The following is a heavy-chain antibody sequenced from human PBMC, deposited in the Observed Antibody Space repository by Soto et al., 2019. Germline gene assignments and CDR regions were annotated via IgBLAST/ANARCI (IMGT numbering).Heavy chain of an antibody. CDR2: FDPEDGET. CDR3: ATAPPGYDILTGSIDY. V-gene: IGHV1-24*01. Sequence: QVQLVQSGAEVKKPGASVKVSCKVSGYTLTELSMHWVRQAPGKGLEWMGGFDPEDGETIYAQKFQGRVTMTEDTSTDTAYMELSSLRSKDTAVYYCATAPPGYDILTGSIDYWGQGTLVTVSS. CDR1: GYTLTELS. J-gene: IGHJ4*02. D-gene: IGHD3-9*01.